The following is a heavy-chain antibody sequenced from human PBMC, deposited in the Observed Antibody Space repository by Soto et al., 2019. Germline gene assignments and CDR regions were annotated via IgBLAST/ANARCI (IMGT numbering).Heavy chain of an antibody. CDR3: ASNYYYYMDV. J-gene: IGHJ6*03. CDR2: IYHSGST. Sequence: QVQLQESGPGLVKPSGTLSLTCAVSSGSISSSNWWSWVRQPPGKGLEWIGEIYHSGSTNYNPSLKSRVTISVDTSKNQCSLKLSSVTAANTAVYYYASNYYYYMDVWGKGTTVTVSS. CDR1: SGSISSSNW. V-gene: IGHV4-4*02.